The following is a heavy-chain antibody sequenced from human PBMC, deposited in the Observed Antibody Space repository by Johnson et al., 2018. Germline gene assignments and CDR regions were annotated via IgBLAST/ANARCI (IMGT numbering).Heavy chain of an antibody. D-gene: IGHD6-13*01. V-gene: IGHV3-23*04. Sequence: VQLVQAGGGLVQPGGSLRLSCEASGFTFSSYAMSWVRQAPGKGLEWVSALRGSGGGTYYADSGRGRFTISRDNSQNTLYLQMNSLRAEDTAVYYWARVYWVGLQLVLPTMDVWGKGTTVTVSS. CDR3: ARVYWVGLQLVLPTMDV. CDR1: GFTFSSYA. CDR2: LRGSGGGT. J-gene: IGHJ6*03.